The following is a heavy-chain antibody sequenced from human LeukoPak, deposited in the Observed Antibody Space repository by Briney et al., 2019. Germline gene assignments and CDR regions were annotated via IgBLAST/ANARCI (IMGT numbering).Heavy chain of an antibody. CDR2: THNSGTT. D-gene: IGHD2-15*01. J-gene: IGHJ3*02. CDR3: ASVVPAGECSGGSCYGGPYTFNI. CDR1: DGAIGRFY. V-gene: IGHV4-4*08. Sequence: PSETLSLTCSVSDGAIGRFYWSWIRQSPGKGLDWIGYTHNSGTTAYNPSLKSRATISLDMSESHFSLMLTSVTAADTAIYYCASVVPAGECSGGSCYGGPYTFNIWGQGTVVTVSS.